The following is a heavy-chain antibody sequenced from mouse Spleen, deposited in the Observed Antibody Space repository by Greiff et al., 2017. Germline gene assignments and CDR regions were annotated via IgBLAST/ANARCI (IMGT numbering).Heavy chain of an antibody. Sequence: EVQRVESGPGLAKPSQTLSLTCSVTGYSITSYYWNWIRKFPGNKLEYMGYISYSGSTYYNPSLKSRISITRDTSKNQYYLQLNSVTTEDTATYYCARSDDGYYFDVWGTGTTGTVSS. CDR1: GYSITSYY. CDR3: ARSDDGYYFDV. J-gene: IGHJ1*03. D-gene: IGHD2-3*01. V-gene: IGHV3-8*01. CDR2: ISYSGST.